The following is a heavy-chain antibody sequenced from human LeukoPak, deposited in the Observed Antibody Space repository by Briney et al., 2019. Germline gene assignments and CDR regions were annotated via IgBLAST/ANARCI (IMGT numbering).Heavy chain of an antibody. D-gene: IGHD2-21*02. CDR2: IGTAGDT. CDR3: ARDVGDPVRFDY. Sequence: GGSLRLSCAASGFTFSSYDMHWVRQATGKGLEWVSAIGTAGDTYYPGSVKGRFTISRENAKNSLYLQMNSLRAGDTAVYYCARDVGDPVRFDYWGQGTLVTVSS. J-gene: IGHJ4*02. CDR1: GFTFSSYD. V-gene: IGHV3-13*01.